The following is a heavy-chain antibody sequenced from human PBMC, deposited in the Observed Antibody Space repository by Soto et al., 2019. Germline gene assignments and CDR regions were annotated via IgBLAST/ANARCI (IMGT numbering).Heavy chain of an antibody. V-gene: IGHV4-34*01. Sequence: SETLSLTCAVYGGSFSGYYWSCIRQPPGKGLEWIGEINHSGSTNYNPSLKSRVTISVDTSKNQFSLKLSSVTAADTAVYYCARGRRRITIFGVVIGWFDPWGQGTLVTVSS. CDR3: ARGRRRITIFGVVIGWFDP. D-gene: IGHD3-3*01. CDR1: GGSFSGYY. CDR2: INHSGST. J-gene: IGHJ5*02.